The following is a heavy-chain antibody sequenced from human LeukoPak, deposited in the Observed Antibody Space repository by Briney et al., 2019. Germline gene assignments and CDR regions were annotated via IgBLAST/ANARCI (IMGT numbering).Heavy chain of an antibody. J-gene: IGHJ4*02. CDR2: INPNSGGT. V-gene: IGHV1-2*02. D-gene: IGHD5-18*01. Sequence: ASVKVSCKASGYTSTGYYMHWVRQAPGQGLEWMGWINPNSGGTNYAQKFQGRVTMTRDTSISTAYMELRRLTSDDTAVYYCARVGRRIQLWTLDYWGQGTLVTVSS. CDR1: GYTSTGYY. CDR3: ARVGRRIQLWTLDY.